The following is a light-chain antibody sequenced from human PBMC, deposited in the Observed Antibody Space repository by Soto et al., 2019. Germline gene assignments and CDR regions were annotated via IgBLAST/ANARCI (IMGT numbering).Light chain of an antibody. Sequence: DIQMTQSPSTLSASVGDRVTITCRASQSISSWLAWYQQKPGKAPKLLIYDASSLESGVPSRFSGSGSGTEFTLTISSLKNDDFETYYCQQYNRYWTFGQGTKVDIK. J-gene: IGKJ1*01. CDR3: QQYNRYWT. CDR1: QSISSW. CDR2: DAS. V-gene: IGKV1-5*01.